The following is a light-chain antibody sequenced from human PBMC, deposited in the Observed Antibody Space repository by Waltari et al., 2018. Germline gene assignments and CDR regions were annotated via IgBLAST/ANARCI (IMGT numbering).Light chain of an antibody. Sequence: EILLTQSPGTLSLSPGESTTLSCRASQIVSRNLAWYQQKPGQAPRILIYDASSRATGIPDRFSGSGFGTDFSLTITRLEPEDFAVYYCQHYVSLPVTFGQGTKVEIK. CDR2: DAS. CDR1: QIVSRN. J-gene: IGKJ1*01. CDR3: QHYVSLPVT. V-gene: IGKV3-20*01.